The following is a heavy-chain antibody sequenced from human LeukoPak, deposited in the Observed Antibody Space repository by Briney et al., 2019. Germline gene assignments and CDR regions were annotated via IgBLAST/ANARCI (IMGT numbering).Heavy chain of an antibody. CDR2: MNPNSGNT. J-gene: IGHJ4*02. Sequence: ASVKVSCKASGYTFTSYAINWVRQATGQGLEWMGWMNPNSGNTGYAQKFQGRVTMTRNTSVSTAYMELSSLRSEDTAVYYCARSGGTIAAAGNWGQGTLVTVSS. CDR1: GYTFTSYA. V-gene: IGHV1-8*02. CDR3: ARSGGTIAAAGN. D-gene: IGHD6-13*01.